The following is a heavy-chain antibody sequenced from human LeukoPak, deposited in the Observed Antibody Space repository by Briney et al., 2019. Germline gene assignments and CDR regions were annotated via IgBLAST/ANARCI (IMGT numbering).Heavy chain of an antibody. V-gene: IGHV5-51*01. J-gene: IGHJ4*02. CDR2: IYPGDSDS. Sequence: GESPKISCRGSGYTFPNYWIGWVRQMPGKGLEWMGIIYPGDSDSRYSPSFQGQVTIAADKSISTAYLQWSSLKASDTATYYCARGDHTWAAPDYWGQGTLVTVSS. CDR1: GYTFPNYW. CDR3: ARGDHTWAAPDY. D-gene: IGHD6-13*01.